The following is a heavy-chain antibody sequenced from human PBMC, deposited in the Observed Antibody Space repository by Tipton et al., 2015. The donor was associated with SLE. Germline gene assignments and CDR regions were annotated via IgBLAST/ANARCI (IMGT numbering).Heavy chain of an antibody. V-gene: IGHV4-39*07. CDR3: ASGPHAFDI. CDR2: IYYSGST. Sequence: VKPSETLSLTCTVSGGSISSYYWSWIRQPPGKGLEWIGSIYYSGSTYYNPSLKSRVTISVDTSKNQFSLKLSSVTAADTAVYYCASGPHAFDIWGQGTMVTVSS. D-gene: IGHD3/OR15-3a*01. J-gene: IGHJ3*02. CDR1: GGSISSYY.